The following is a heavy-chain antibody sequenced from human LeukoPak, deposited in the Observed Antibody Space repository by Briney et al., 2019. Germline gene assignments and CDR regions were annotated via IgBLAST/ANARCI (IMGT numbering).Heavy chain of an antibody. CDR1: GFTFSNYG. D-gene: IGHD5-18*01. V-gene: IGHV3-23*01. CDR2: ITGNVGTT. CDR3: ANDLGWIQLKLG. J-gene: IGHJ4*02. Sequence: PGGSLRLSCAASGFTFSNYGMNWGRQAPGKGLKGGSGITGNVGTTYYADSVKGRFTISRDNSKNTLYLQRNSLRAEDTAVYYCANDLGWIQLKLGRGQGTLVTVSS.